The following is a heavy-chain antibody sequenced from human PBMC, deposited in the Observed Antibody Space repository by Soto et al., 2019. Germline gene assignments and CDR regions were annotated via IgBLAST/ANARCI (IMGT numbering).Heavy chain of an antibody. CDR2: FDPEERET. V-gene: IGHV1-24*01. CDR1: GNTLTELS. J-gene: IGHJ4*02. D-gene: IGHD3-16*01. CDR3: AADLAIADSDY. Sequence: QVPLVQSGAEVKKPGASVKVSCKLSGNTLTELSVHWVRQAPGKGLEWMGAFDPEERETIYSQQFQGRVTMTQDTSTDTAYMQLTSLRHEDTAVYYCAADLAIADSDYWGQGTLVTVSS.